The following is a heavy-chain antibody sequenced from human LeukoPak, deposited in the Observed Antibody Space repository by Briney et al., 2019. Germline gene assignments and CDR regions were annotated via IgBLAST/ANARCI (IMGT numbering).Heavy chain of an antibody. CDR2: IYYSGST. J-gene: IGHJ4*02. CDR3: ARALLEPYFDY. Sequence: PSETLSLTCTVSGGSISSYYWSWIRQPPGMGLEWIGYIYYSGSTNYNPSLKSRVTISVDTSKNQFSLKLRSVTAADTAVYYCARALLEPYFDYWGQGTLVTVSS. D-gene: IGHD1-14*01. CDR1: GGSISSYY. V-gene: IGHV4-59*01.